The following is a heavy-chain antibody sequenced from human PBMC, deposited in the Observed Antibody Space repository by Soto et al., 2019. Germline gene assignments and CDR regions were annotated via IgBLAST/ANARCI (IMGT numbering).Heavy chain of an antibody. CDR3: ARGRYGEY. V-gene: IGHV1-18*01. J-gene: IGHJ4*02. CDR1: GYTLTSYG. Sequence: QVHLVQSGAEVKKPGASVKVSCKGSGYTLTSYGITWVRQAPGQGLEWMGWISAHNGNTDYAQKLQGRVTVTRDTSTSAAYMELRSLRSDDPAGYYCARGRYGEYWGQGALVTVSS. D-gene: IGHD3-10*01. CDR2: ISAHNGNT.